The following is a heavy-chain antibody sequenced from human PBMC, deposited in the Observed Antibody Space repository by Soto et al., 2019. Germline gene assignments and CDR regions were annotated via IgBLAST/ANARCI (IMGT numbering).Heavy chain of an antibody. Sequence: GGSLRLSCAASGFTFSSYAMSWVRQAPGQGLEWVSRITVSGGTYYADSVKGRFTISRDNSKNTLYLQMNSLRAEDTAVYYCAKTSGSYDYWGQGTLVTVSS. CDR3: AKTSGSYDY. J-gene: IGHJ4*02. V-gene: IGHV3-23*01. CDR2: ITVSGGT. CDR1: GFTFSSYA. D-gene: IGHD3-22*01.